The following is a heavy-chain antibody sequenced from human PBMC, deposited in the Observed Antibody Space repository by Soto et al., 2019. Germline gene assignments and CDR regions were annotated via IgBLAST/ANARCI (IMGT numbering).Heavy chain of an antibody. CDR1: GGTFNNCG. Sequence: QVQLVQSGAEVKKPGSSMKVSCKASGGTFNNCGVSWVRQAPGQGLEWMGGIIPIFNTLNYAQRFLGRLTISADESATTVYMELSSLTSEGTAVYYCARFLGNWYFDLWGRGTLVTVSS. J-gene: IGHJ2*01. CDR2: IIPIFNTL. CDR3: ARFLGNWYFDL. D-gene: IGHD3-16*01. V-gene: IGHV1-69*01.